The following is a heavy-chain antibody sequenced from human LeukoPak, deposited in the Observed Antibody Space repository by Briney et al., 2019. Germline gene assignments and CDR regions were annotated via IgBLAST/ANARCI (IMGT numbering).Heavy chain of an antibody. D-gene: IGHD4-17*01. J-gene: IGHJ6*03. V-gene: IGHV4-61*02. CDR3: ARGYGDYYYYMDV. CDR1: GGSISSGSYY. Sequence: SVTLSLTWTVSGGSISSGSYYWSWIRQPAGKGLEWIGRIYTSGSTNYNPSLKSRVTISVDTSKNQFSLKLSSVTAADTAVYYCARGYGDYYYYMDVWGKGTTVTVSS. CDR2: IYTSGST.